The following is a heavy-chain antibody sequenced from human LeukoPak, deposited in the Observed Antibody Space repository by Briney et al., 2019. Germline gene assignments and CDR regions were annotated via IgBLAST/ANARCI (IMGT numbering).Heavy chain of an antibody. CDR2: IYYSGST. CDR3: ARGPGGFDY. V-gene: IGHV4-38-2*02. D-gene: IGHD3-16*01. CDR1: GYSISSGYY. Sequence: SETLSLTCTVSGYSISSGYYWGWIRQPPGKGLEWIGYIYYSGSTNYNPSLKSRVTISVDTSKNQFSLKLSSVTAADTAVYYCARGPGGFDYWGQGTLVTVSS. J-gene: IGHJ4*02.